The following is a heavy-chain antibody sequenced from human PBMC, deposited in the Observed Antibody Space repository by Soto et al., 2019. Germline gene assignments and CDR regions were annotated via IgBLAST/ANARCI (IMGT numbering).Heavy chain of an antibody. CDR2: IIPIFGTA. D-gene: IGHD2-2*01. J-gene: IGHJ6*02. CDR3: ARVIVVVPAARHGMDV. CDR1: GGTFSSYA. Sequence: SVKVSCKASGGTFSSYAISWVRQAPGQGLEWMGGIIPIFGTANYAQKFQGRVTITADESTSTAYMELSSLRSEDTAVYYCARVIVVVPAARHGMDVWGQGTTVTVSS. V-gene: IGHV1-69*13.